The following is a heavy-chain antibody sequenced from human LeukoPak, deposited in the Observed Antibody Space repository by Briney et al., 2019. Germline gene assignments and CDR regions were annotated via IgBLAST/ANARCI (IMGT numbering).Heavy chain of an antibody. CDR3: ARDQDFGVVTGDAFDI. J-gene: IGHJ3*02. V-gene: IGHV4-59*01. CDR1: GGSISSYY. Sequence: ASETLSLTCTVSGGSISSYYWSWIRQPPGKGLEWIGYIYYSGSTNYNPSLKSRVTISVDTSKNQFSLKLSSVTAADTAVYYCARDQDFGVVTGDAFDIWGQGTMVTVSS. D-gene: IGHD3-3*01. CDR2: IYYSGST.